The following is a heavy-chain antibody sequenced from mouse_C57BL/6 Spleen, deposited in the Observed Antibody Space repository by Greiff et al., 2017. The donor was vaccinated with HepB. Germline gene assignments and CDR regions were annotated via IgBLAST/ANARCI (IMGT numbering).Heavy chain of an antibody. CDR1: GFTFSSYA. Sequence: EVKLVESGEGLVKPGGSLKLSCAASGFTFSSYAMSWVRQTPEKRLEWVAYISSGGDYIYYADTVKGRFTISRDNARNTLYLQMSSLKSEDTAMYYCTREDYYGSSYRYFDVWGTRTTVTVSS. CDR3: TREDYYGSSYRYFDV. CDR2: ISSGGDYI. J-gene: IGHJ1*03. D-gene: IGHD1-1*01. V-gene: IGHV5-9-1*02.